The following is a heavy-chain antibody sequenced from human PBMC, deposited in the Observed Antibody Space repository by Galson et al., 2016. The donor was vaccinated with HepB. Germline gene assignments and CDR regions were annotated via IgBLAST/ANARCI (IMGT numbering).Heavy chain of an antibody. CDR2: IYYSGNT. CDR3: TRDPGVRSRSGMDV. V-gene: IGHV4-31*03. CDR1: GGSISSGGYF. J-gene: IGHJ6*04. Sequence: TLSLTCTVSGGSISSGGYFWTWIRQLPGKGLEWVGNIYYSGNTEYNPSLKNRITISQDKSKNQFTLKLISVTAADTAVYFCTRDPGVRSRSGMDVWGKGTTVIVSS.